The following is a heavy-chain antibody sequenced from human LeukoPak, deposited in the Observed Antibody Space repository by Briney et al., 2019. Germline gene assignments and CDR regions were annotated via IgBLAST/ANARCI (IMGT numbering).Heavy chain of an antibody. Sequence: GGSLRLSCAASGFTFSSYAMHWVRQAPGKGLEWVAVISYDGSNKYYADSVKGRFTISRDNSKNTLYLQMNSLRAEDTAVYYCARALLQKIVGATPVDDAFDIWGQGTMVTVSS. CDR1: GFTFSSYA. CDR2: ISYDGSNK. CDR3: ARALLQKIVGATPVDDAFDI. V-gene: IGHV3-30-3*01. D-gene: IGHD1-26*01. J-gene: IGHJ3*02.